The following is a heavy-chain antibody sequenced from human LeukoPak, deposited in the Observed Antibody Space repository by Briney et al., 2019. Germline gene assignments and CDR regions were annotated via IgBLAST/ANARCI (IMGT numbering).Heavy chain of an antibody. CDR3: AGGSGTYTKFDY. Sequence: GGSLRLSCAASGFTFSNYGMSWVRQAPGKGLEWVASISGGGGSAYYADSVKGRFTISRDSSKNTLYLQMNSLRAEDTAVYYCAGGSGTYTKFDYWGQGTLVTVSS. V-gene: IGHV3-23*01. J-gene: IGHJ4*02. D-gene: IGHD3-10*01. CDR2: ISGGGGSA. CDR1: GFTFSNYG.